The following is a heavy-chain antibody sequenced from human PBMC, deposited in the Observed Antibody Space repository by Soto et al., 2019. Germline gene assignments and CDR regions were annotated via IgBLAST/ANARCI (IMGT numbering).Heavy chain of an antibody. CDR2: INPYTGGT. CDR1: GYTFTGYY. V-gene: IGHV1-2*02. D-gene: IGHD2-21*02. J-gene: IGHJ6*02. CDR3: ATQFHHCGGDCYRGPYFGMDV. Sequence: ASVKVSCKASGYTFTGYYFLWVRQAPGQGPECMGWINPYTGGTNYAQKFQGRVTMTGDTSIGTAYMELSKLISDDTAVYYCATQFHHCGGDCYRGPYFGMDVWGQGTTVTVSS.